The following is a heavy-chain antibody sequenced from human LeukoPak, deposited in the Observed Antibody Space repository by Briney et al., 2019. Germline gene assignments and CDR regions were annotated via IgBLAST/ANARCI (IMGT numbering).Heavy chain of an antibody. J-gene: IGHJ4*02. CDR3: ARQKDGSGSYFDY. CDR2: IYYSGST. D-gene: IGHD3-10*01. CDR1: GGSISSSSYY. Sequence: SETLSLTCTVSGGSISSSSYYWGWIRQPPGKGLEWIGSIYYSGSTYYNPSLKSRVTISVDTSKNQFSLKMSSVTAADTAVYYCARQKDGSGSYFDYWGQGTLVTVSS. V-gene: IGHV4-39*01.